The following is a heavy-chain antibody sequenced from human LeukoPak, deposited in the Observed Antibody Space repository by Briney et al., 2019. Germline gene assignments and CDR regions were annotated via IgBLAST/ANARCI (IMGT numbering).Heavy chain of an antibody. D-gene: IGHD3-10*01. V-gene: IGHV3-7*01. CDR1: GFTFSSYW. Sequence: GGSLRLSRAASGFTFSSYWMSWVRQAPGKGLEWVANIKQDGSEKYYVDSVKGRFTISRDNAKNSLYLQMNSLRAEDTAVYYCARDPGSGYMDVWGKGTTVTVSS. CDR3: ARDPGSGYMDV. CDR2: IKQDGSEK. J-gene: IGHJ6*03.